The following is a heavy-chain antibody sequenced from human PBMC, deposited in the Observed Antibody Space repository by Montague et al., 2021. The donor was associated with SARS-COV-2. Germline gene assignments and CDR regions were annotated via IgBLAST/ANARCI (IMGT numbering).Heavy chain of an antibody. Sequence: VKPTQTLTLTCVFSGFSLNTDGVGVAWIRRPPGKALEWLALIYWDGDQRYSPSLKTRHTITKDTSKNRVVLTMTNLDPVDTATYYCARRYDFYRAEAFDVWGQGTMLTVSS. CDR2: IYWDGDQ. V-gene: IGHV2-5*02. J-gene: IGHJ3*01. CDR1: GFSLNTDGVG. CDR3: ARRYDFYRAEAFDV. D-gene: IGHD3-3*01.